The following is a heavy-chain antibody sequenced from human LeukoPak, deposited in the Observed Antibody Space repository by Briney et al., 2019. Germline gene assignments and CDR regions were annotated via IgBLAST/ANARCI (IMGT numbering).Heavy chain of an antibody. Sequence: RXXRLSCAASGFTFSSYGMHWVRQAPGKGLELVAVIWYDGSNKYYADSVKGRFTISRDNSKNTLYLQMNSLRAEDTAVYYCAKGGPYDSSGYPLDYWGQGTLVTVSS. CDR1: GFTFSSYG. D-gene: IGHD3-22*01. V-gene: IGHV3-33*06. CDR2: IWYDGSNK. J-gene: IGHJ4*02. CDR3: AKGGPYDSSGYPLDY.